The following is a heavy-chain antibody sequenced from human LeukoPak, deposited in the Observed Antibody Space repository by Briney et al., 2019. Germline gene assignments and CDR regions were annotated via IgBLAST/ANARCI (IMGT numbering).Heavy chain of an antibody. CDR2: ISSSGSTI. J-gene: IGHJ4*02. D-gene: IGHD1-26*01. V-gene: IGHV3-11*04. CDR3: ARREGGFYSWGIAY. CDR1: GFTSSDYY. Sequence: PGGSLRLSCAASGFTSSDYYMSWIRQAPGKGLEWLSYISSSGSTIYYADSVKGRFTMSRDNAKNSLYLQMNSLRAEDTAVYYCARREGGFYSWGIAYWGQGTLVTVSS.